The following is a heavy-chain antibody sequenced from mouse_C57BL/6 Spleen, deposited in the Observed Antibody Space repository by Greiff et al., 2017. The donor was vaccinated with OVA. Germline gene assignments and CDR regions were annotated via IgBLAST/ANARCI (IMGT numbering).Heavy chain of an antibody. J-gene: IGHJ2*01. D-gene: IGHD1-1*01. Sequence: QVQLQQSGAELVKPGASVKLSCKASGYTFTEYTIHWVKQRPGQGLEWVGWFYPGSGSIKYNEKFKDKATLTADKSSSTVYMELSRMTSEDSAVYCCARHERDYYNGSSGFDYWGQGTTLTVSS. CDR3: ARHERDYYNGSSGFDY. CDR2: FYPGSGSI. V-gene: IGHV1-62-2*01. CDR1: GYTFTEYT.